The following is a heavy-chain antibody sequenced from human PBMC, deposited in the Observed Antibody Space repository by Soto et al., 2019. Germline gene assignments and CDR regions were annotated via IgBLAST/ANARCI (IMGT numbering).Heavy chain of an antibody. CDR3: TRVIRYGYNFGYYYGMDV. J-gene: IGHJ6*02. CDR1: GFTFSGSA. V-gene: IGHV3-73*01. Sequence: GGSLRLSCAASGFTFSGSAMHWVRQASGKGLEWVGRIRSKAKSYATAYAESVKGRFTISRDDSKNTSYLQMNSLKTEDTVVFYCTRVIRYGYNFGYYYGMDVWGQGTTVTVSS. D-gene: IGHD5-12*01. CDR2: IRSKAKSYAT.